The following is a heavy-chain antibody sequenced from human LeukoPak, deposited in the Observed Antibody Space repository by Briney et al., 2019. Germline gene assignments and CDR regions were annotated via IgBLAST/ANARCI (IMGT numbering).Heavy chain of an antibody. CDR3: ARDVGDYGDSQRYFDL. Sequence: SETLSLTCTVSGGSISSSSYSWGWIRQPPGKGLEWIGSIYYSGSTYYNPSLKSRVTISVDTSKNQFSLKLSSVTAADTAVYYCARDVGDYGDSQRYFDLWGRGTLVTVSS. V-gene: IGHV4-39*02. CDR1: GGSISSSSYS. D-gene: IGHD4-17*01. CDR2: IYYSGST. J-gene: IGHJ2*01.